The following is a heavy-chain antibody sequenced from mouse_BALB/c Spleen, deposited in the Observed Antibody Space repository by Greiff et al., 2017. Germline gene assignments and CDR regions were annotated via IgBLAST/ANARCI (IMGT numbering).Heavy chain of an antibody. V-gene: IGHV5-6-5*01. CDR1: GFTFSSYA. J-gene: IGHJ1*01. CDR3: ARGGSYGYFDG. CDR2: ISSGGST. Sequence: EVQVVESGGGLVKPGGSLKLSCAASGFTFSSYAMSWVRQTPEKRLEWVASISSGGSTYYPDSVKGRFTISRDNARNILYLQMSSLRSEDTAMYYCARGGSYGYFDGWGAGTTVTVSS.